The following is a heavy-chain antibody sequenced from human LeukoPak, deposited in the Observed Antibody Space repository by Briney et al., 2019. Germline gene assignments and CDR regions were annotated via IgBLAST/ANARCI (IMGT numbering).Heavy chain of an antibody. CDR2: IYSGGST. D-gene: IGHD3-22*01. CDR3: AKGPQMYYYDSSGYFDY. CDR1: GFTVSSNY. J-gene: IGHJ4*02. V-gene: IGHV3-66*01. Sequence: GGSLRLSCAASGFTVSSNYMSWVRQAPGKGLEWVSVIYSGGSTYYADSVKGRFTISRDNSKNTLYLQMNSLRAEDTAVYYCAKGPQMYYYDSSGYFDYWGQGTLVTVSS.